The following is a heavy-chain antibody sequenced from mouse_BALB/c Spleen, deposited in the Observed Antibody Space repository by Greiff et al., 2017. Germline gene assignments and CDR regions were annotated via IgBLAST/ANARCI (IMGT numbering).Heavy chain of an antibody. CDR3: ARGYGSLYYAMDY. J-gene: IGHJ4*01. D-gene: IGHD1-1*01. CDR1: GFTFSSYA. CDR2: ISSGGST. V-gene: IGHV5-6-5*01. Sequence: EVKLMESGGGLVKPGGSLKLSCAASGFTFSSYAMSWVRQTPEKRLEWVASISSGGSTYYPDSVKGRFTISRDNARNILYLQMSSLRSEDTAMYYCARGYGSLYYAMDYWGQGTSVTVSS.